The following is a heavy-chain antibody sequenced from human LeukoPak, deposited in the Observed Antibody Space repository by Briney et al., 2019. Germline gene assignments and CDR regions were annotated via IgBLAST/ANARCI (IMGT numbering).Heavy chain of an antibody. D-gene: IGHD3-22*01. CDR1: GITLSNYG. CDR3: AKRGVVIRVILVGFHKEAYYFDS. V-gene: IGHV3-23*01. J-gene: IGHJ4*02. CDR2: ISDRGSRT. Sequence: PGGSLRLSCAVSGITLSNYGMSWVRQAPGKGLEWVAGISDRGSRTNYADSVKGRFTISTDHPKNTLYLQMNSLRAEDTAVYFCAKRGVVIRVILVGFHKEAYYFDSWGQGALVNVSS.